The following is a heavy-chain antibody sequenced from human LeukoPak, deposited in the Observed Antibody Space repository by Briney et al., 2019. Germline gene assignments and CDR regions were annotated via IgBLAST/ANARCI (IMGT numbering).Heavy chain of an antibody. CDR1: GFSFSSYA. Sequence: GSLRLSCATSGFSFSSYAMSWVRQAPGKGLEWIGEINHSGSTNYNPSLKSRVTISVDTSKNQFSLKLSSVTAADTAVYYCARGQLRGSSGWSRLPGFDYWGQGTLVTVSS. CDR2: INHSGST. V-gene: IGHV4-34*01. D-gene: IGHD6-19*01. CDR3: ARGQLRGSSGWSRLPGFDY. J-gene: IGHJ4*02.